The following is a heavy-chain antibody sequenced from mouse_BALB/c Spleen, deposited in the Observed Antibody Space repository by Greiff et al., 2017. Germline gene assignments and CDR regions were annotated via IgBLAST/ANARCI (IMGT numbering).Heavy chain of an antibody. D-gene: IGHD2-14*01. V-gene: IGHV5-17*02. CDR3: ARPYYRYGEAWFAY. J-gene: IGHJ3*01. CDR1: GFTFSSFG. Sequence: EVNVVESGGGLVQPGGSRKLSCAASGFTFSSFGMHWVRQAPEKGLGWVAYISSGSSTIYYADTVKGRFTISRDNPKNTLFLQMTSLRSEDTAMYYCARPYYRYGEAWFAYWGQGTLVTVSA. CDR2: ISSGSSTI.